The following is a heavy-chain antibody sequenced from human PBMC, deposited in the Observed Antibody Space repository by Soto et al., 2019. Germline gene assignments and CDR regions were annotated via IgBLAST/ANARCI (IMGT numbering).Heavy chain of an antibody. CDR3: ARDQCSSTSCYPHDLNWFDP. CDR2: IIPIFGTA. CDR1: GGTFSSYA. Sequence: SVKVSCKASGGTFSSYAISWVRQAPGQGLEWMGGIIPIFGTANYAQKFQGRVTITADESTSTAYMELSSLRSEDTAVYYCARDQCSSTSCYPHDLNWFDPWGQGTLVTVSS. D-gene: IGHD2-2*01. J-gene: IGHJ5*02. V-gene: IGHV1-69*13.